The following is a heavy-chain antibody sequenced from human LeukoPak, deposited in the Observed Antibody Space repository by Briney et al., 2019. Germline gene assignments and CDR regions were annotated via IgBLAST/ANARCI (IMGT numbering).Heavy chain of an antibody. Sequence: GGSLRLSFAASGFTFSSYAMHWVRQAPGKGLEWVAVISYDGSNKYYADSVKGRFTISRDNSKDTLYLQMNSLRAEDTAVYYCARVHYYGSGSYYAIDYWGQGTLVTVSS. CDR3: ARVHYYGSGSYYAIDY. D-gene: IGHD3-10*01. V-gene: IGHV3-30*14. J-gene: IGHJ4*02. CDR2: ISYDGSNK. CDR1: GFTFSSYA.